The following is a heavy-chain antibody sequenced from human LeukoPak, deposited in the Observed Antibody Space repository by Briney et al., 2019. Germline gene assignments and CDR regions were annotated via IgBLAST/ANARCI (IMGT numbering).Heavy chain of an antibody. J-gene: IGHJ5*01. CDR2: IYHSGST. Sequence: SETLSLTCTVSGYSISSGYYWGWIRQPPGKGLEWIGSIYHSGSTYYNPSLKSRVTISVDTSKNQFSLKLSSVTAADTAVFYCAATVPYTDNVVSWGQGTLVTVSS. D-gene: IGHD1-1*01. V-gene: IGHV4-38-2*02. CDR1: GYSISSGYY. CDR3: AATVPYTDNVVS.